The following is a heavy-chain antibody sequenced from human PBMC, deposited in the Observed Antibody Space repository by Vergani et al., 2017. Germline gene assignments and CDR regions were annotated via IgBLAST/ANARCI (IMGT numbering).Heavy chain of an antibody. CDR1: GYTFTDYF. D-gene: IGHD2-2*01. V-gene: IGHV1-2*02. CDR3: ARVGTSSNRGYFDC. Sequence: QVQLVQSGAEVKKPGASVKVSCKASGYTFTDYFMHLVRQAPGQGLEWMGWINPNSGGTNHAQKFQGRVTMTRDTSISTAYMERSNLRADDTAVYYCARVGTSSNRGYFDCWGQGTLVTVSS. J-gene: IGHJ4*02. CDR2: INPNSGGT.